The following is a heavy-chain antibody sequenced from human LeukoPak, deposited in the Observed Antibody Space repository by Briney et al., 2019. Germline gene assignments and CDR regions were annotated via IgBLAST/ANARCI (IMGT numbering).Heavy chain of an antibody. CDR1: GASISDYY. V-gene: IGHV4-59*01. D-gene: IGHD4-17*01. Sequence: PSETLSLTCTVSGASISDYYWSWIRQPPGKGLEWIGYVYYTGNSNYNPSLNSRATMSIDTSKNHFSLKLTSVIAADTAVYFCARGGYGSTMDYWGQGILVTVSS. J-gene: IGHJ4*02. CDR2: VYYTGNS. CDR3: ARGGYGSTMDY.